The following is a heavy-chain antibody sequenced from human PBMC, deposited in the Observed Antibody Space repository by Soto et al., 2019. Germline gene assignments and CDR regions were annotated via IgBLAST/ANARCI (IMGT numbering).Heavy chain of an antibody. CDR3: VRGVIH. CDR1: GGFISSGGYY. J-gene: IGHJ4*02. CDR2: IDYRGST. V-gene: IGHV4-31*03. Sequence: QVQLQESGPGLVKPSQTLSLTCTVSGGFISSGGYYWSWIRQHPGKGLEWIGYIDYRGSTDYSPSLKGRVTISLDPSKNQFSLKLSSVTAADTAVYFCVRGVIHWGLGTLVTVSS. D-gene: IGHD6-13*01.